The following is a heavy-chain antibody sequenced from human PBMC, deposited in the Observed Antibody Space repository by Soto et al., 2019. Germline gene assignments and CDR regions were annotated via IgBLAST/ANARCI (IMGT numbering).Heavy chain of an antibody. V-gene: IGHV4-61*01. Sequence: ASETLSLTCTVSGGSVSISSYYWNWIRQTPGKGLEWIGHVFSGGSTNYNPSLKSRVIMSVDRSENQLSLKLDSVTAADAAVYYCARGRLTSGTVREGTWGLYSYYGLDVWGLGTTVTVSS. D-gene: IGHD3-10*01. CDR1: GGSVSISSYY. CDR2: VFSGGST. J-gene: IGHJ6*02. CDR3: ARGRLTSGTVREGTWGLYSYYGLDV.